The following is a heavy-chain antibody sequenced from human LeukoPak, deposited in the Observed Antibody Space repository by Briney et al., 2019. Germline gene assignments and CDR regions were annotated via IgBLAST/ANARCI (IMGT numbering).Heavy chain of an antibody. V-gene: IGHV1-8*03. CDR3: ARGKYNWNYAVGNWFDP. J-gene: IGHJ5*02. CDR2: MNPNSGNT. D-gene: IGHD1-7*01. Sequence: ASVKVSCKASGYTFTSYDINWVRQATGQGLEWMGWMNPNSGNTGYAQKFQGRVTITRNTSISTAYMELSSLRSEDTAVYYCARGKYNWNYAVGNWFDPWGQGTLVTVSS. CDR1: GYTFTSYD.